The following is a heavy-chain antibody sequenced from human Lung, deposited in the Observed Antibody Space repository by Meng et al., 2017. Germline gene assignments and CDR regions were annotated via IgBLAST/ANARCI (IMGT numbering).Heavy chain of an antibody. D-gene: IGHD4-17*01. V-gene: IGHV1-3*04. CDR3: ARGDYGGWPDP. Sequence: QVQLVQSGAEVKKPGASVKVSCRTYGYPFTQDAVHWVRQAPGQRLEWMGWMYTNNGNTKSSQKFQGRVTITRDTSASTAYMELSSLRSEDTAVYYCARGDYGGWPDPWGQGTLVTVSS. CDR2: MYTNNGNT. J-gene: IGHJ5*02. CDR1: GYPFTQDA.